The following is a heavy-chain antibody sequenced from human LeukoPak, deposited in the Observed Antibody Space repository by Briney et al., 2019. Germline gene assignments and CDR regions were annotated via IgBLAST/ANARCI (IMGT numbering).Heavy chain of an antibody. CDR3: AKDEDYSSSWSQSFDY. V-gene: IGHV3-30*04. CDR2: ISYDGSNK. CDR1: GFTFSSYA. Sequence: PGRSLRLSCAASGFTFSSYAMHWVRQAPGKGLEWVAVISYDGSNKYYADSVKGRFTISRDNSKNTLYLQMNSLRAEDTAVYYCAKDEDYSSSWSQSFDYWGQGTLVTVSS. J-gene: IGHJ4*02. D-gene: IGHD6-13*01.